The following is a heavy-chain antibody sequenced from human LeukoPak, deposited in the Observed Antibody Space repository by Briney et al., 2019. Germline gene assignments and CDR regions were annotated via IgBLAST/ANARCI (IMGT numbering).Heavy chain of an antibody. Sequence: PSETLSLTCTVSGGSVSSGSYYWSWIRQPPGKGLEWIGYIYYSGSTNYNPSLKSRVTISVDTSKNQFSLKLSSVTAADTAVYYCARGYGDYYFDYWGQGTLVTVSS. CDR2: IYYSGST. D-gene: IGHD4-17*01. J-gene: IGHJ4*02. CDR3: ARGYGDYYFDY. V-gene: IGHV4-61*01. CDR1: GGSVSSGSYY.